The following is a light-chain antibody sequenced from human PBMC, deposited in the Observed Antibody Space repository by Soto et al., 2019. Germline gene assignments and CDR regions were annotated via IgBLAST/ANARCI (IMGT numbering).Light chain of an antibody. V-gene: IGLV2-8*01. CDR3: TSYVGSNIWV. Sequence: QSALTQPPSASGSPGQSVTISCTGTSSDVGAYKYVSWYQQYPGKAPKLMIYEVSKRSSGVPDRFSGSKSGNTASLTVSGLPAEDEADYYCTSYVGSNIWVFGGGTKLTVL. CDR2: EVS. CDR1: SSDVGAYKY. J-gene: IGLJ3*02.